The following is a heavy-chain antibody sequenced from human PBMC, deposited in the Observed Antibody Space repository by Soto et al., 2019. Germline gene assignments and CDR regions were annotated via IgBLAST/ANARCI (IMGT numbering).Heavy chain of an antibody. V-gene: IGHV1-8*01. CDR1: GDAFSNYD. CDR3: ARGRNGMDV. J-gene: IGHJ6*02. CDR2: MNPNSGNT. Sequence: QVQLVQSGAEVKKPGASVKVSCKASGDAFSNYDINWVRQATGQGLEWMGRMNPNSGNTGYAQKFQGRVTRTRNTSITTAYMELSSLRSEDTAVYYCARGRNGMDVWGQGTTVTVSS.